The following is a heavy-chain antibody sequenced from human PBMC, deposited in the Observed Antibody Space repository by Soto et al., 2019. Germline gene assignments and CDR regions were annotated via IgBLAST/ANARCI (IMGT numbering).Heavy chain of an antibody. J-gene: IGHJ6*03. CDR2: IYSGGST. CDR1: GFTVSSNY. Sequence: EVQLVESGGGLVQPGGSLRLSCAASGFTVSSNYMSWVRQAPGKGLEWVSVIYSGGSTYYADSVKGRFTISRHNSENTLYLQMNSLRAEDTAVYYCARGIFRPSYYMDVWGKGTTVTVSS. CDR3: ARGIFRPSYYMDV. V-gene: IGHV3-53*04. D-gene: IGHD3-9*01.